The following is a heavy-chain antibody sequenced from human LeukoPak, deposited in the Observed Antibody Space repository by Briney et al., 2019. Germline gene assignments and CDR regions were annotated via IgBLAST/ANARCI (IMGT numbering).Heavy chain of an antibody. Sequence: PGGSLRLSCAASGFTFSSYAMSWVRQAPGKGLEWVSAISGSGGSTYYADSVKGRFTISRDNSKNTLYLQMNSLRAEDTAVYYCAKGPSDDFWSGYYPNYGMDVWGQGTTVTVS. CDR2: ISGSGGST. J-gene: IGHJ6*02. CDR1: GFTFSSYA. CDR3: AKGPSDDFWSGYYPNYGMDV. V-gene: IGHV3-23*01. D-gene: IGHD3-3*01.